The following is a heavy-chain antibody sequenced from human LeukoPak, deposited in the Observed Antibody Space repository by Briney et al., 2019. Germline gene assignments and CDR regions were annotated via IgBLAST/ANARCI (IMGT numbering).Heavy chain of an antibody. Sequence: ASVKVSCKASGYTFTSYYMHWVRQAPGQGLEWMGIINPSGGSTSYAQRFQGRVTMTRDTSTSTVYMELSSLRSDDTAIYYCARDVEMYYDSSAFGDYWGQGTLVTVSS. CDR1: GYTFTSYY. CDR3: ARDVEMYYDSSAFGDY. CDR2: INPSGGST. J-gene: IGHJ4*02. V-gene: IGHV1-46*01. D-gene: IGHD3-22*01.